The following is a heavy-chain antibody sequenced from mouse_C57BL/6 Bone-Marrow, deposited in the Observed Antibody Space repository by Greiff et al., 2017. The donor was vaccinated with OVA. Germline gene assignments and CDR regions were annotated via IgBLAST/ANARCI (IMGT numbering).Heavy chain of an antibody. Sequence: VQLQQPGPELVKPGASVKISCKASGYTFTDYYMNWVKQSHGKSLEWIGDINPNNGGTSYNQKFKGKATLTVDKYSSTAYMELRSLTSEDSAVYYCARDYGSSYLAWFAYWGQGTLVTVSA. CDR1: GYTFTDYY. D-gene: IGHD1-1*01. J-gene: IGHJ3*01. V-gene: IGHV1-26*01. CDR2: INPNNGGT. CDR3: ARDYGSSYLAWFAY.